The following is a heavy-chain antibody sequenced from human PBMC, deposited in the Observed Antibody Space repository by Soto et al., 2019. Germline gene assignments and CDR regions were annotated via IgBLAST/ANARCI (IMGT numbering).Heavy chain of an antibody. V-gene: IGHV4-34*01. J-gene: IGHJ4*02. CDR3: ARDRIAVAATQENYFDY. Sequence: SETLSLTCAVYGGSFSGYYWSWIRQPPGKGLEWIGEINHSGSTNYNPSLKSRVTISVDTSKNQFSLKLSSVTAADTAVYYCARDRIAVAATQENYFDYWGQGTLVTVS. CDR1: GGSFSGYY. D-gene: IGHD6-19*01. CDR2: INHSGST.